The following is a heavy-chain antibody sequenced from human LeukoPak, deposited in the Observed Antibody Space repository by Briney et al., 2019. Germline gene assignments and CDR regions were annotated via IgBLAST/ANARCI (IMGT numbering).Heavy chain of an antibody. Sequence: SETLFLTCTVSGGSISSYYWSWIRQPPGKGLEWIGYIYYSGSTNYNPSLKSRVTISVDTSKNQFSLKLSSVTAADTAVYYCARISGSSGWYGRNWFDPWGQGTLVTVSS. V-gene: IGHV4-59*01. J-gene: IGHJ5*02. CDR1: GGSISSYY. CDR2: IYYSGST. CDR3: ARISGSSGWYGRNWFDP. D-gene: IGHD6-19*01.